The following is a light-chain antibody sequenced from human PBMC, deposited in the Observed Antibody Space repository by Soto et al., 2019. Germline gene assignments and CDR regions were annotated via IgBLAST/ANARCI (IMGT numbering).Light chain of an antibody. V-gene: IGKV3-20*01. Sequence: EIVLTQSPGTLSLSPGERATISCKASQSVSSSYLAWYQQKPGQAPRLLIYGASSRATGIPDRFSGSGSGTEFTLTISRLEPEDFEVYYCQQYGSSPVTFGQGTKVDIK. CDR1: QSVSSSY. CDR3: QQYGSSPVT. CDR2: GAS. J-gene: IGKJ1*01.